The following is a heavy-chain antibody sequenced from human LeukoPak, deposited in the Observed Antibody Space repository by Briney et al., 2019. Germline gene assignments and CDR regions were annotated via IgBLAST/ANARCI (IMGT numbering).Heavy chain of an antibody. CDR2: INSDGSST. CDR1: GFTFSSYW. CDR3: ARDSGNYAFDY. V-gene: IGHV3-74*01. J-gene: IGHJ4*02. D-gene: IGHD1-7*01. Sequence: GGSLRLSCAASGFTFSSYWMHWVRQVPGKGLVWVSRINSDGSSTSYADSVKGRFTISRDNAKNTLYLQMNSLRAEDTAVYYCARDSGNYAFDYWGQGTLVTVSS.